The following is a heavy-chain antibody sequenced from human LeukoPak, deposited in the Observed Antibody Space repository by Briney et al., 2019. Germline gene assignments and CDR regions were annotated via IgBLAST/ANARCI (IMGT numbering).Heavy chain of an antibody. CDR1: GYTLTELS. V-gene: IGHV1-24*01. D-gene: IGHD6-19*01. CDR3: ARVRGGQRAVADYYFDY. J-gene: IGHJ4*02. Sequence: ASVKVSCKVSGYTLTELSMHWVRQAPGKGLEWMGGFDPEDGETIYAQKFQGRVTMTEDTSTDTAYMELSSLRSEDTAVYYCARVRGGQRAVADYYFDYWGQGTLVTVSS. CDR2: FDPEDGET.